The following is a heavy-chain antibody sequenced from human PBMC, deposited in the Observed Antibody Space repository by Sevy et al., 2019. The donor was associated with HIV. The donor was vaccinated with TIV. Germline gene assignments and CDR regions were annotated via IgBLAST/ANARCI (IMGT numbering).Heavy chain of an antibody. J-gene: IGHJ4*02. CDR3: ARDRGEILDSALDY. D-gene: IGHD3-16*01. CDR2: ISYDGRNN. V-gene: IGHV3-30*14. Sequence: GGSLRLSCAASGFRFSDYSMHWVRQAPGKGLEWVAVISYDGRNNNCNVDSVKGRVTISRDNSKYTMFLQMNSLRAEDSAIYYCARDRGEILDSALDYWGQGTLVTVSS. CDR1: GFRFSDYS.